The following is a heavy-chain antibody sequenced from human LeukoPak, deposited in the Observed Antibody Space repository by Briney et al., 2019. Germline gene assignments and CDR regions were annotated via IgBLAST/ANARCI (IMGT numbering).Heavy chain of an antibody. CDR2: ISYDGSNK. Sequence: GRSLRLSCAASGFTFSSYAMHWVRQAPGKGLEWVAVISYDGSNKYYADSVKGRFTISRDNSKNTLYLQMNSLRAEDTAVYYCAKDLEYYDFWSGYTDVYWGQGTLVTVSS. V-gene: IGHV3-30-3*01. CDR3: AKDLEYYDFWSGYTDVY. J-gene: IGHJ4*02. D-gene: IGHD3-3*01. CDR1: GFTFSSYA.